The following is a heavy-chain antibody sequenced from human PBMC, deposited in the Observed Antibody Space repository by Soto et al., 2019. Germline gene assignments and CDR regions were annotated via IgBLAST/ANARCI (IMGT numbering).Heavy chain of an antibody. CDR1: GFTFSSYG. Sequence: GGSLRLSCAASGFTFSSYGMHWVRQAPGKGLEWVAFIWYDGSNKYYADSVKGRFTSSRDNSKNTLYLQMNSLRAEDTAVYYCATSHYGVYFWHFDYWGQGTMGTVSS. J-gene: IGHJ4*02. CDR3: ATSHYGVYFWHFDY. CDR2: IWYDGSNK. V-gene: IGHV3-30*02. D-gene: IGHD4-17*01.